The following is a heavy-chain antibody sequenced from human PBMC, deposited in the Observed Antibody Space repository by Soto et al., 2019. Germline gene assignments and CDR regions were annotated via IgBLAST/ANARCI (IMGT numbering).Heavy chain of an antibody. CDR1: GFTFSSYA. CDR2: ISSNGGST. J-gene: IGHJ4*02. CDR3: ARAGRDAYYFDY. Sequence: EVQLVESGGGLVQPGGSLRLSCAASGFTFSSYAMHWVRQAPGKGLEYVSAISSNGGSTYYANSVKGRFTISRDDSKNTLYLQMGSLRAEDMAVYYCARAGRDAYYFDYWGQGTLVTVSS. V-gene: IGHV3-64*01. D-gene: IGHD2-2*01.